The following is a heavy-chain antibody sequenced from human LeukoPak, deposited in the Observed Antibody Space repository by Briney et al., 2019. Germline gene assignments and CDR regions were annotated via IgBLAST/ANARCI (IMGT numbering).Heavy chain of an antibody. J-gene: IGHJ6*03. CDR2: ITTSSSYI. Sequence: GGSLRLSCAASGFTFSSYSLNWVRQAPGKGLEWVSSITTSSSYIYYADSLKGRFTISRDNAKNSLYLQMNSLRAEDTAEYYCARDPYSGNYGAYYYYYMDVWGKGTTVTVSS. CDR3: ARDPYSGNYGAYYYYYMDV. CDR1: GFTFSSYS. D-gene: IGHD1-26*01. V-gene: IGHV3-21*01.